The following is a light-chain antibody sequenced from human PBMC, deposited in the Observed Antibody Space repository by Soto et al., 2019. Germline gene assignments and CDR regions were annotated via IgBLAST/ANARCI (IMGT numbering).Light chain of an antibody. Sequence: QSVLTQPASVSWSPGQSITISCTGTSSDVGGYNYVSCYQQHPGKAPKLMIYEVSNRPSGVSNRSSGSKSGNTASLTISGLQAEDEADYYCSSYTSSTFYVFGTGTKVTVL. CDR2: EVS. J-gene: IGLJ1*01. CDR1: SSDVGGYNY. V-gene: IGLV2-14*01. CDR3: SSYTSSTFYV.